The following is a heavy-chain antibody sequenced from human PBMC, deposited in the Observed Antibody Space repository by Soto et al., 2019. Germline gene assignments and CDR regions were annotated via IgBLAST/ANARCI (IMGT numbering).Heavy chain of an antibody. CDR1: AGSMSSSSFH. CDR2: TYYSGST. V-gene: IGHV4-39*01. Sequence: SETLSLTCTVSAGSMSSSSFHWDWIRQPPGKGLEWIGSTYYSGSTYYSPSLKSRVTISVDTSKNHFSLKLSSVTAADTAVYYCARRERAAGTDWWFDPWCQGSLVTVS. D-gene: IGHD6-13*01. CDR3: ARRERAAGTDWWFDP. J-gene: IGHJ5*02.